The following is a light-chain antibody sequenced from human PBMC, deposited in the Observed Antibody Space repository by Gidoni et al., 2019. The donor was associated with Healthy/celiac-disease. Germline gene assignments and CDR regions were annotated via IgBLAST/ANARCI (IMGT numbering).Light chain of an antibody. J-gene: IGLJ2*01. CDR2: INSDGSH. V-gene: IGLV4-69*01. CDR1: SGHSRYA. Sequence: QLVLTQAPSASASLGASVKLTCTLRSGHSRYAIAWHQQQPEKGPMYLMKINSDGSHSKGAGIPDRFSGSSSGAERYLTISSLQSEDEADYYCQTWGTGIRVFGGGTKLTVL. CDR3: QTWGTGIRV.